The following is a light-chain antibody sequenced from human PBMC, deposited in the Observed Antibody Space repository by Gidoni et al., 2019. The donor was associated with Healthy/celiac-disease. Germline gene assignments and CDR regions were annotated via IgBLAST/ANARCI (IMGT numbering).Light chain of an antibody. J-gene: IGKJ2*01. Sequence: DIQMTQSPSTLSASVGDRVTITCRASQSISSWLAWYQQKPGKAPKLLIYDASSLESGVPSRFSGSGSGTEFTLTISSLQPVDFATYYCQQYNSYPYTFXQXTKLEIK. CDR1: QSISSW. CDR2: DAS. V-gene: IGKV1-5*01. CDR3: QQYNSYPYT.